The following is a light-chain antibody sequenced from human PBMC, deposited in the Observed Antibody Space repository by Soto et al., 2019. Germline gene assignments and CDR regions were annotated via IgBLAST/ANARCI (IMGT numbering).Light chain of an antibody. V-gene: IGLV2-23*02. CDR2: EVT. J-gene: IGLJ3*02. CDR3: CSFAGRKTWV. CDR1: GTGVGTYNF. Sequence: QSVLTQPASVSGSPGQSITISCTGSGTGVGTYNFVSWFQRHPGKAPPLIIYEVTERPSGVSPRFSGSKSVNTASLTISGLRAEDEADYFCCSFAGRKTWVFGGGTKLTVL.